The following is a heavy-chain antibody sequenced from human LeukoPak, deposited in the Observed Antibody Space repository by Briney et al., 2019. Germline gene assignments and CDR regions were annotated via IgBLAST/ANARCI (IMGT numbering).Heavy chain of an antibody. CDR1: GFTVGSNY. V-gene: IGHV3-48*01. CDR2: ISSSSSTI. J-gene: IGHJ4*02. CDR3: ARDPGLTGYYFDY. D-gene: IGHD3-9*01. Sequence: GGSLRLSCAASGFTVGSNYMSWVRQAPGKGLEWVSYISSSSSTISYADSVEGRFTVSRDNARNSLSLQINSLRAEDTAVYYCARDPGLTGYYFDYWGQGTLVTVSS.